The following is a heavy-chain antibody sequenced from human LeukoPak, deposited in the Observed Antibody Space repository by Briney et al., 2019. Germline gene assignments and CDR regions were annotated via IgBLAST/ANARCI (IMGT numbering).Heavy chain of an antibody. J-gene: IGHJ5*02. CDR3: ARLSSAWFDP. D-gene: IGHD6-19*01. V-gene: IGHV3-21*01. CDR2: ISSSSSYI. Sequence: GGSLRLSCAASGFTFSSYSMNWVRQAPGKGLEWVSSISSSSSYIYYADSAKGRFTISRDNAKNSLYLQMNSLRAEDTAVYYCARLSSAWFDPWGQGTLVTVSS. CDR1: GFTFSSYS.